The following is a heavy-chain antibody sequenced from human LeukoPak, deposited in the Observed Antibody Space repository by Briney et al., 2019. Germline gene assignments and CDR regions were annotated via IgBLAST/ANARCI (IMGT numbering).Heavy chain of an antibody. CDR3: TRSPRSTILAACFIPDY. CDR2: IRPDSGDT. D-gene: IGHD2-2*01. Sequence: ASVKVSCKASGYAFTDYYLHWVRQAPGQGPEWMGWIRPDSGDTNYARELQGRVTMTRDTSISTAYMELRGLRYDDTAVYYCTRSPRSTILAACFIPDYWGPGTLVIVSS. CDR1: GYAFTDYY. V-gene: IGHV1-2*02. J-gene: IGHJ4*02.